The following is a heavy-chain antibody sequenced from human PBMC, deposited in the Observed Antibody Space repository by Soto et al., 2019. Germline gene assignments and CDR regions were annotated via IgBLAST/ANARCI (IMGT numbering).Heavy chain of an antibody. V-gene: IGHV3-7*01. D-gene: IGHD3-3*01. CDR2: IKEDGSEK. J-gene: IGHJ4*02. CDR3: ARVDFWSGFWGLDY. CDR1: GFTFSSHW. Sequence: EVQLVASGGGLVQPGGSLRLSCAASGFTFSSHWMSWVRQAPGKGLEWVANIKEDGSEKYYADSVKGRFTVSRDNAKNSLSLEMSSLGAEDTALYYCARVDFWSGFWGLDYWGQGTLVTVSS.